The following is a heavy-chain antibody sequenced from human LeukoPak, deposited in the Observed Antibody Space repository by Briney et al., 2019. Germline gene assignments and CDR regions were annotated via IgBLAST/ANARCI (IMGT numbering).Heavy chain of an antibody. Sequence: PGGSLRLSCAASGFTFDDYGMSWVRQAPGKGLEWVSGINWNGGSIGYTDSVKDRFTISRDNAKNSLYLEMNSLRAEDTALYYCARGYCSGGVSCRLFDYWGQGTLVTVSS. V-gene: IGHV3-20*04. CDR3: ARGYCSGGVSCRLFDY. CDR2: INWNGGSI. D-gene: IGHD2-15*01. J-gene: IGHJ4*02. CDR1: GFTFDDYG.